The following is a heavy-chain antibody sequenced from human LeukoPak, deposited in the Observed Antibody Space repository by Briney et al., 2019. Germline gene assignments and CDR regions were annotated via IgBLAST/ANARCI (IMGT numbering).Heavy chain of an antibody. CDR2: IKSKTDGGTT. J-gene: IGHJ6*02. V-gene: IGHV3-15*07. Sequence: GGSLRLSCGGSGFIFSNAWMNWVRQAPGKGLEWVGRIKSKTDGGTTDYAAPVKGRFTISRDDSKNTLYLQMNSLKTEDTAVYYCTSSSNWNYYYYGMDVWGQGTTVTVSS. CDR1: GFIFSNAW. D-gene: IGHD1-1*01. CDR3: TSSSNWNYYYYGMDV.